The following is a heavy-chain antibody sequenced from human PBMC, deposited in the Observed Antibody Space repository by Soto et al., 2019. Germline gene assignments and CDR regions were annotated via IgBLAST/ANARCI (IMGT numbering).Heavy chain of an antibody. CDR1: GFTYRSYD. CDR3: TRATFGVGMDL. D-gene: IGHD3-10*01. J-gene: IGHJ6*02. CDR2: LGGAGAR. Sequence: EVRLVESGGGLVQPGGSPRLSCAAFGFTYRSYDMHWVRHVPGKGLEWVSSLGGAGAREYAGSVRGRFTISRDNAKNSLYLQMDSLRVADTAVYYCTRATFGVGMDLWGQGTPVTVSS. V-gene: IGHV3-13*01.